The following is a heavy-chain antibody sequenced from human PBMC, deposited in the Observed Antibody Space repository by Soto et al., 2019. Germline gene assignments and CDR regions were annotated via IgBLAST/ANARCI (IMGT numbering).Heavy chain of an antibody. V-gene: IGHV3-15*07. Sequence: GGSLRLSCAASGFTFSNAWMNWVRQAPGKGLEWVGRIKSKTDGGTTDYAAPVKSRFTISRDDSKKTLYLQMNSLKTEDTAVYYCTTDEKYYDFWSGSAPPYYFDYWGQGTLVTVSS. CDR3: TTDEKYYDFWSGSAPPYYFDY. J-gene: IGHJ4*02. CDR2: IKSKTDGGTT. D-gene: IGHD3-3*01. CDR1: GFTFSNAW.